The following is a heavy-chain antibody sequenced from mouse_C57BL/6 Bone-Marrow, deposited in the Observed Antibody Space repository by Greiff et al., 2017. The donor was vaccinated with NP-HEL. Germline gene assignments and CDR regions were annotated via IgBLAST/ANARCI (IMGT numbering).Heavy chain of an antibody. V-gene: IGHV1-81*01. D-gene: IGHD1-1*01. CDR1: GYTFTSYG. CDR2: IYPRSGNT. Sequence: QVQLQQSGAELARPGASVKLSCKASGYTFTSYGISWVKQRTGQGLEWIGEIYPRSGNTYYNEKFKGKATLTADKSSSTASMELRSLTSEDSAVYFFAIRNSSYAWYFDVWGTGTTVTFAS. CDR3: AIRNSSYAWYFDV. J-gene: IGHJ1*03.